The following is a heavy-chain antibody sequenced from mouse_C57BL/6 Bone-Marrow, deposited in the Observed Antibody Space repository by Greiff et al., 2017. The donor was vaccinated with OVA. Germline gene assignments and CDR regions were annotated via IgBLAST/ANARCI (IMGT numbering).Heavy chain of an antibody. CDR1: GFTIQDDY. D-gene: IGHD1-1*01. V-gene: IGHV14-4*01. CDR2: LDPENGDT. Sequence: EVQLKQSGAELVRPGASVKLSCTASGFTIQDDYMHWVKPRPEQGLEWIGWLDPENGDTGYDSKFQGKAPITADTSSNTAYLQLSSLTSEDTAVYYGTTGGFITTVVDYYFDYWGQGTTLTVSS. CDR3: TTGGFITTVVDYYFDY. J-gene: IGHJ2*01.